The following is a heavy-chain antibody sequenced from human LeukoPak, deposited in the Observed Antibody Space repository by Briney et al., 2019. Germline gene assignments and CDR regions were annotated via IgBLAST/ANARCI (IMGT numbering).Heavy chain of an antibody. Sequence: PGGPLRLSCAASGFTVSSNYMSWVRQAPGKGLEWVSVIYSGGSTYYADSVKGRFTISRDNSKNTLYLQMNSLRAEDTAVYYCARGWWELLGALDYWGQGTLVTVSS. D-gene: IGHD1-26*01. CDR3: ARGWWELLGALDY. V-gene: IGHV3-66*01. CDR2: IYSGGST. CDR1: GFTVSSNY. J-gene: IGHJ4*02.